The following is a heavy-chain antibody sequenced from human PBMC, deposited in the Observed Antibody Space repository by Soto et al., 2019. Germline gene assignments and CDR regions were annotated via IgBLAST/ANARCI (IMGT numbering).Heavy chain of an antibody. CDR3: ASLLDSGYDSDYYYGMDV. V-gene: IGHV4-4*02. CDR2: IYHSGST. Sequence: SETLSLTCAVSGGSISSSNWWSWVRQPPGKGLEWIGEIYHSGSTNYNPSLKSRVTISVDKSKNQFSLKLSSVTAADTAVYYCASLLDSGYDSDYYYGMDVWGQGTTVTVSS. D-gene: IGHD5-12*01. CDR1: GGSISSSNW. J-gene: IGHJ6*02.